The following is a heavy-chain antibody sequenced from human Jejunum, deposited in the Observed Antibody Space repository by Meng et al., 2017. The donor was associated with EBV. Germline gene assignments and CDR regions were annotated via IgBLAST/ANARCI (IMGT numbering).Heavy chain of an antibody. Sequence: QLQLQESGSGLVKPSQTLSLTCAVSGASITRGAYLWSWIRQPPGKGLEWIGNIYHIGSTYYNPSLKSRVTISVDRSKNQFSLKLTSVTAADTAVYYCARGGPDFGDYVPFDYWGQGTLVTVSS. CDR3: ARGGPDFGDYVPFDY. J-gene: IGHJ4*02. CDR2: IYHIGST. CDR1: GASITRGAYL. V-gene: IGHV4-30-2*01. D-gene: IGHD4-17*01.